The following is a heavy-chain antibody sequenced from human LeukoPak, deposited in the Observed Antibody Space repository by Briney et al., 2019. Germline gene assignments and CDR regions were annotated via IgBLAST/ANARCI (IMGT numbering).Heavy chain of an antibody. CDR3: AKVPDAVQLWLGGIDSFDY. CDR1: GFTFSSYA. J-gene: IGHJ4*02. Sequence: GGSLKLSCEASGFTFSSYAMRWVRQAPGKGLEWVSVISGSGGSTYYADYVKGRFTISRDTSNNTLYLEMNSLRAEDTAVYYCAKVPDAVQLWLGGIDSFDYWGQGTLVTVSS. CDR2: ISGSGGST. D-gene: IGHD5-18*01. V-gene: IGHV3-23*01.